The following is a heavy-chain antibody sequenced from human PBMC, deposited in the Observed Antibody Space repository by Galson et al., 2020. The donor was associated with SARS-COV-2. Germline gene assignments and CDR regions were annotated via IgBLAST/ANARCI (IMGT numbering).Heavy chain of an antibody. V-gene: IGHV3-13*01. D-gene: IGHD2-2*01. Sequence: GGSLRLSCAASGFTFSSYDMHWVRQATGKGLEWVSAIGTAGDTYYPGSVKGRFTISRENAKNSLYLQMNSLRAGDTAVYYCARGVVVVPAATPYYSSYDMDIWGNGTTVTVSS. J-gene: IGHJ6*03. CDR2: IGTAGDT. CDR1: GFTFSSYD. CDR3: ARGVVVVPAATPYYSSYDMDI.